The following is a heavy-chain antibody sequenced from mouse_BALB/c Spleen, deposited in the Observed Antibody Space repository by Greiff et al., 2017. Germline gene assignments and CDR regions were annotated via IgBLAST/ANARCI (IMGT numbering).Heavy chain of an antibody. J-gene: IGHJ3*01. D-gene: IGHD2-3*01. CDR2: IWAGGST. CDR1: GFSLTSYG. Sequence: QVQLKESGPGLVAPSQSLSITCTVSGFSLTSYGVHWVRQPPGKGLEWLGVIWAGGSTNYNSALMSRLSISKDNSKSQVFLKMNSLQTDDTAMYYCASEGGGYSWFAYWGQGTLVTVSA. V-gene: IGHV2-9*02. CDR3: ASEGGGYSWFAY.